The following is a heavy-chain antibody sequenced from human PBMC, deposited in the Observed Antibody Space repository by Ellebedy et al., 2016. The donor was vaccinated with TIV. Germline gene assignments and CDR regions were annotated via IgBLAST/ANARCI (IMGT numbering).Heavy chain of an antibody. CDR2: FSYTGNT. V-gene: IGHV4-59*12. J-gene: IGHJ6*02. CDR3: AREISYYYGMDV. Sequence: MPSETLSLTCTVSGASISSYSWAWIRQPPGMGLDYIGYFSYTGNTNYSPSLNSRVSISVDTSKNQFSLKLSSVTSADTAVYYCAREISYYYGMDVWGQGTTVTVSS. CDR1: GASISSYS. D-gene: IGHD3-3*01.